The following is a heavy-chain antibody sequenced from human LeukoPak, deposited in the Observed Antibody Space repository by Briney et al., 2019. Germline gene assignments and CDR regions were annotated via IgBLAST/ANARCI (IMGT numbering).Heavy chain of an antibody. D-gene: IGHD6-13*01. Sequence: NSAETLSLTCTVSGGSISSYYWSWIPQPAGKGLEWIGRIYASWDTNYNPSLKSRVTMSVDTSKNQFSLKLSSVTAADTAVYYCARDEAAAGSFDYWGQGTLVTVSS. J-gene: IGHJ4*02. CDR1: GGSISSYY. V-gene: IGHV4-4*07. CDR3: ARDEAAAGSFDY. CDR2: IYASWDT.